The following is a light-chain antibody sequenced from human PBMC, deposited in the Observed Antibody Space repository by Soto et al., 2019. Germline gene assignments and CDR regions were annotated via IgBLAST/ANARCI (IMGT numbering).Light chain of an antibody. CDR1: SSNVGAGYD. CDR2: GNS. CDR3: QSYDSSLSRV. Sequence: QSVLTQPPSVSGAPGQRVTISCTGTSSNVGAGYDVHWYQQLPGTAPKLLIYGNSNRPSGVPDRFSCSKSGTSASPAITGLQAEDEADYYCQSYDSSLSRVFGGGTKLTVL. V-gene: IGLV1-40*01. J-gene: IGLJ2*01.